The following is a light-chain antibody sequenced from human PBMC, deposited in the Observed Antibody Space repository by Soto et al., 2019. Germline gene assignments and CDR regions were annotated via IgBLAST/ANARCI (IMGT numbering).Light chain of an antibody. CDR3: QQSDTYPLT. V-gene: IGKV1-6*01. Sequence: AIQMTQSPSSLSASVGDTVTFTCRASQAIRNDLGWFQQRPGKPPKLLIYGISILQTGVPSRFSGSGSGTDFTLTISGLQPEDFATYYCQQSDTYPLTFGQGTRLDIK. J-gene: IGKJ5*01. CDR1: QAIRND. CDR2: GIS.